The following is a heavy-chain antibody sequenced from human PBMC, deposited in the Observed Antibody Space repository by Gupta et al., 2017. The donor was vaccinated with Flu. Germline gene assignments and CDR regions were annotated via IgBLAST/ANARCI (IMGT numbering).Heavy chain of an antibody. V-gene: IGHV3-23*01. CDR1: GFTFSSYA. J-gene: IGHJ4*02. D-gene: IGHD3-9*01. CDR3: AKGQYYDILTGYEIDY. Sequence: EVQLLESGGGLVQPGGSMRLCCAASGFTFSSYAMSWVRVDPGKGLEWVSAISGSGGSTYYADSVKGRFTISIDNSKNTLYLQMNSLRAEDTAVYYCAKGQYYDILTGYEIDYWGQGTLVTVSS. CDR2: ISGSGGST.